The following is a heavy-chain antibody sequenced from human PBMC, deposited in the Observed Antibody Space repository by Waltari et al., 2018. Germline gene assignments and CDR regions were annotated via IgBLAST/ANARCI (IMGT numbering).Heavy chain of an antibody. D-gene: IGHD3-22*01. CDR1: GYSISSGYY. CDR2: ISGSSGST. J-gene: IGHJ4*02. Sequence: QVQLQESGPGLVKPSETLSLTCAVSGYSISSGYYWGWIRQPPGKGLEYIGYISGSSGSTNYNPSLKSQFTISKDTSKNQFSLKLSSVTAADTAVYYCARLGITMIVDHLDYWGQGVLVTVSS. CDR3: ARLGITMIVDHLDY. V-gene: IGHV4-38-2*01.